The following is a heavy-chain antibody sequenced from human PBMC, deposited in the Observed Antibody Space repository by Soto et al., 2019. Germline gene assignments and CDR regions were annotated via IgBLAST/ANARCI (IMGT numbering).Heavy chain of an antibody. V-gene: IGHV3-23*01. J-gene: IGHJ4*02. CDR3: AKDSGIGSSAHGY. CDR2: ISGSGGST. D-gene: IGHD6-13*01. CDR1: GFTFSSYA. Sequence: GGSLRLSRAASGFTFSSYAMSWVLLAPGKGLEWVSAISGSGGSTYYADSVKGRFTISRDNSKNTLYLQMNSLRAEDTAVYYCAKDSGIGSSAHGYWGQGTLVTVSS.